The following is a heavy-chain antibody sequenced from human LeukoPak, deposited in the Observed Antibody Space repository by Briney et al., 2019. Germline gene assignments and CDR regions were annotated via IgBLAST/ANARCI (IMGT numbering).Heavy chain of an antibody. Sequence: GGSLRLSCAASGFTFSTSWMSWVRQVPGKGLEWVANIKKDGSETYYVDSVKGRFTISRDNAKISLYLQMNSLRAKDTAMYYCARGRYSGTTYYFDYWGLGTLVTVSS. D-gene: IGHD5-12*01. CDR1: GFTFSTSW. V-gene: IGHV3-7*03. J-gene: IGHJ4*02. CDR3: ARGRYSGTTYYFDY. CDR2: IKKDGSET.